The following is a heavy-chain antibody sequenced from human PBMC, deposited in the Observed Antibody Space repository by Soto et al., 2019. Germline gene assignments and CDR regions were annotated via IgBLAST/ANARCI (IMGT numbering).Heavy chain of an antibody. CDR2: ISTSVGST. J-gene: IGHJ4*02. Sequence: GGSLRLSCAASGFTFMTYAMSWVRQAPGKGLEWVSAISTSVGSTYYTDSVKGRFTISRDNSKNTLYLQMNSLRAEDTAVYYCAKGGQSYDYWGQGTLVTVSS. CDR1: GFTFMTYA. D-gene: IGHD3-10*01. V-gene: IGHV3-23*01. CDR3: AKGGQSYDY.